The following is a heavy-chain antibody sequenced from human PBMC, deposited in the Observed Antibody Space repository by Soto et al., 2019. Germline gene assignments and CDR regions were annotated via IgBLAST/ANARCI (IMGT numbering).Heavy chain of an antibody. CDR3: AKDSRPGTVLFGYYYGMDV. V-gene: IGHV3-23*01. Sequence: GGSLRLSCAASGFTFSSYAMSWVRQAPGKGLGWVSAISGSGGSTYYADSVKGRFTISRDNSKNTLYLQMNSLRAEDTAVYYCAKDSRPGTVLFGYYYGMDVWGQGTTVTVSS. D-gene: IGHD1-1*01. CDR1: GFTFSSYA. CDR2: ISGSGGST. J-gene: IGHJ6*02.